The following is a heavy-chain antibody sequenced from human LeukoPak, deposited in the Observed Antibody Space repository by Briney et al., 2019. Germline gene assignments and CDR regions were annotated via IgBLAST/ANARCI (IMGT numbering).Heavy chain of an antibody. CDR3: ARGGVRFGELLPDY. Sequence: ASVKVSCKASGYTFTDYYMHWVRQAPGQGLEWMGWINPNSGGTNYAQKFQGRVTMTRDTSISTAYMNLSRLRSDDTAVYYCARGGVRFGELLPDYWGQGTLVTVS. V-gene: IGHV1-2*02. CDR1: GYTFTDYY. J-gene: IGHJ4*02. CDR2: INPNSGGT. D-gene: IGHD3-10*01.